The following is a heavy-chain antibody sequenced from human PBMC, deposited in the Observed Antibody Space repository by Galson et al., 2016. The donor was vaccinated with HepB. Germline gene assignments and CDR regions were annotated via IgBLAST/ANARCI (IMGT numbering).Heavy chain of an antibody. J-gene: IGHJ4*02. CDR1: GFTFSNYG. Sequence: SLRLSCAASGFTFSNYGLHWVRQAQGKGLEWVAVTWYDGSNTHYADSVRGRFTISRDKAKNTVFLQMNNLSAEDTAVYYCARSARPRVTYYFDSWGQGTLVTVSS. D-gene: IGHD3-10*01. CDR2: TWYDGSNT. V-gene: IGHV3-33*01. CDR3: ARSARPRVTYYFDS.